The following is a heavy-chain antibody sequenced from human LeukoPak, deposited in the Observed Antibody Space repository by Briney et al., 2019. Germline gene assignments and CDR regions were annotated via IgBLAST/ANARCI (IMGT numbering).Heavy chain of an antibody. CDR1: GFTFGSYS. D-gene: IGHD3-22*01. CDR2: ISSSSSYI. CDR3: ARLANYYDSSGDGFDI. Sequence: GGSLRLSCAASGFTFGSYSMNWVRQAPGKGLEWVSSISSSSSYIYYADSVKGRFTISRDNAKNSLYLQMNSLRAEDTAVYYRARLANYYDSSGDGFDIWGQGTMVTVSS. V-gene: IGHV3-21*01. J-gene: IGHJ3*02.